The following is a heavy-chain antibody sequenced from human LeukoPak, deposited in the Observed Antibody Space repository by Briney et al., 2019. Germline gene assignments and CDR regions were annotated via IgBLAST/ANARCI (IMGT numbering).Heavy chain of an antibody. J-gene: IGHJ4*02. D-gene: IGHD5-18*01. V-gene: IGHV4-61*02. CDR3: AREGGYSYGDAPLHFDY. CDR2: IYTSGNT. Sequence: PSETLSLTCTVSGGSISSGGYYWSWIRQPAGKGLEWIGRIYTSGNTNYNPSLKSRVTIPVDTSKNQFPLKLSSVTAADTAVYYRAREGGYSYGDAPLHFDYWGQGTLVTVSS. CDR1: GGSISSGGYY.